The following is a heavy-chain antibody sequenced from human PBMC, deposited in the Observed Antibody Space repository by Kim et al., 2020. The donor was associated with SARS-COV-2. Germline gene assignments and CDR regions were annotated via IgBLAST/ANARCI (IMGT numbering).Heavy chain of an antibody. CDR2: IYTSGST. V-gene: IGHV4-4*07. D-gene: IGHD3-3*01. J-gene: IGHJ5*02. CDR3: ARDVIFGVVIYEGSWFDP. CDR1: GGSISSYY. Sequence: SETLSLTCTVSGGSISSYYWSWIRQPAGKGLEWIGRIYTSGSTNYNPSLKSRVTISVDTSKNQFSLKLSSVTAADTAVYYCARDVIFGVVIYEGSWFDPWGQGTLVTVSS.